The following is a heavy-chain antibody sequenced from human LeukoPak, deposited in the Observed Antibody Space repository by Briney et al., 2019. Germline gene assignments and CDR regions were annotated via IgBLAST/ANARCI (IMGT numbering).Heavy chain of an antibody. D-gene: IGHD1-26*01. V-gene: IGHV1-2*02. CDR1: GYIFTGYY. Sequence: ASVKVSCKASGYIFTGYYMHLVRQAPGQGLEWMGWINPNSGGTNYAQKFQGRVTMTRDTSIRTAYMELSRLRSDNTAVYYCAAPLGATEAFDYWGQGTLVTVSS. CDR3: AAPLGATEAFDY. CDR2: INPNSGGT. J-gene: IGHJ4*02.